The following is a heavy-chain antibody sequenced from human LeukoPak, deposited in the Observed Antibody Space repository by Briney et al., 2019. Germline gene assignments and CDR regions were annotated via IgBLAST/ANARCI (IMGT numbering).Heavy chain of an antibody. CDR3: ARISGDYYYYYMDV. CDR2: IKQDGSEK. Sequence: AGGSLRLSCAASGFTFSSYWMSWVRQAPGKGLEWVANIKQDGSEKYYVDSVKGRFTISRDNAKNSLYLQMNSLRAEDTAAYCCARISGDYYYYYMDVWGKGTTVTVSS. CDR1: GFTFSSYW. D-gene: IGHD5-12*01. J-gene: IGHJ6*03. V-gene: IGHV3-7*01.